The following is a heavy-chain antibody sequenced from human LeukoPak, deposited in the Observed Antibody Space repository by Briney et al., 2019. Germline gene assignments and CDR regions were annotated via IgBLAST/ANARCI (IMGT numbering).Heavy chain of an antibody. J-gene: IGHJ4*02. CDR1: GFTFSSYS. D-gene: IGHD3/OR15-3a*01. V-gene: IGHV3-48*04. CDR3: AKDQGYFFTGIGNS. CDR2: ISSSSSTI. Sequence: QAGGSLRLSCAASGFTFSSYSMNWVRQAPGKGLEWVSYISSSSSTIYYADSVKGRFTISRDNAKNSLYLQMNSLRAEDTAVYYCAKDQGYFFTGIGNSWGQGTLVTVSS.